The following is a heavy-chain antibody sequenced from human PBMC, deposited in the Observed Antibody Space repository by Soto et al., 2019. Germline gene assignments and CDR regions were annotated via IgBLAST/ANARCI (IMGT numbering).Heavy chain of an antibody. J-gene: IGHJ6*02. Sequence: VQLLESGGGLVQPGGSLRLSCAASGFAFSSYAMTWVRQAPGKGLEWVSALSGSGATTYYADSVKGRLTISRDNSKNTLSLEMNSLRAEDTAVYYGAKPPESSSTFYYYGLDVWGQGTTVTVSS. V-gene: IGHV3-23*01. CDR3: AKPPESSSTFYYYGLDV. CDR2: LSGSGATT. CDR1: GFAFSSYA. D-gene: IGHD2-2*01.